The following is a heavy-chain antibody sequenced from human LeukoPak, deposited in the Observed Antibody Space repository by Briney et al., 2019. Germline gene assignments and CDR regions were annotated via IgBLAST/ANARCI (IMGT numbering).Heavy chain of an antibody. V-gene: IGHV3-53*01. CDR1: GFTVSSNY. D-gene: IGHD3-22*01. Sequence: GGSLRLSCAASGFTVSSNYMSWVRQAPGKGLEWVSVIYSGGSTYYADSVKGRFTISRDNSESKMYLQMNSLRAEDTAVYYCARAQYYYDSSGYYYPYYFDYWGQGTLVTVSS. CDR3: ARAQYYYDSSGYYYPYYFDY. CDR2: IYSGGST. J-gene: IGHJ4*02.